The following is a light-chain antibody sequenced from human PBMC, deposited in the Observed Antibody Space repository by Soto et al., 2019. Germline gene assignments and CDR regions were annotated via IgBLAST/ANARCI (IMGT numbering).Light chain of an antibody. J-gene: IGKJ1*01. Sequence: DIQMTQSPSTLSASVGDRVTITCRASQSISSWLAWYQQNPGKAPKLLIYQASSLETGAPSRFSGSGSGTEFTLPISSRPPDDFATYFCQKYNSFTWTFGQGTKVEIK. CDR3: QKYNSFTWT. CDR2: QAS. CDR1: QSISSW. V-gene: IGKV1-5*03.